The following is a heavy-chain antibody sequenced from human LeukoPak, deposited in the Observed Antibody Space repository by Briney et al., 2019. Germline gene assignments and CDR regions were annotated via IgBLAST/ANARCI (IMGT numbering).Heavy chain of an antibody. V-gene: IGHV3-7*01. Sequence: GGSLRLSCAVSGFTFDVYLMTWVRQAPGRGLEWVANVNQDGTEQYYVDSVRGRFTISRDNAKNSLYLQMNSLRDEDTALYYCARRAYDYGDFFDYWGQGTLVTVSS. J-gene: IGHJ4*02. D-gene: IGHD4-17*01. CDR1: GFTFDVYL. CDR3: ARRAYDYGDFFDY. CDR2: VNQDGTEQ.